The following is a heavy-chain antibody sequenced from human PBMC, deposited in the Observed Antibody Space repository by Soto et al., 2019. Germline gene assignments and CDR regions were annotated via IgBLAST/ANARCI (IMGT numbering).Heavy chain of an antibody. Sequence: EVQLVESGGGLVQPGRSLRLSCAASGFTFDDYAMHWVRQAPGKGLEWVSGISWNSGSIGYAGSVKGRFTISRDNAKNSLYMQKSSLRAEDTILYYCAKDMSATISDAFDIWGQGTMVTVSS. CDR2: ISWNSGSI. J-gene: IGHJ3*02. V-gene: IGHV3-9*01. D-gene: IGHD3-3*01. CDR1: GFTFDDYA. CDR3: AKDMSATISDAFDI.